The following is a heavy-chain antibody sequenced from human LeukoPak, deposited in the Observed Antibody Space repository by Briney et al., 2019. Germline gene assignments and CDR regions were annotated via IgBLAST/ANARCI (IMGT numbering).Heavy chain of an antibody. J-gene: IGHJ4*02. V-gene: IGHV3-23*01. D-gene: IGHD3-10*01. CDR3: AKLSRGSGSYPNNYFDY. CDR2: ISGSGGST. Sequence: GGSLRLSCAASGFTFSSYGMSWVRQAPGKGLEWVSAISGSGGSTYYADSVKGGFTISRDNSKNTLYLKMNSLRAEDTAVYYCAKLSRGSGSYPNNYFDYWGQGTLVSVSS. CDR1: GFTFSSYG.